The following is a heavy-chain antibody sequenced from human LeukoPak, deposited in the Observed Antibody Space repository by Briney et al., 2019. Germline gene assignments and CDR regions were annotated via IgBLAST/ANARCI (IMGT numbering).Heavy chain of an antibody. CDR1: GYTFTSYG. CDR2: ISAYNGNT. V-gene: IGHV1-18*01. D-gene: IGHD6-19*01. CDR3: ARAEVADYYFDY. Sequence: GESLKISCKASGYTFTSYGISWVRQAPGQGLEWMGWISAYNGNTNYAQKLQGRVTMTTDTSTSTAYMELRSLRSDDTAVYYCARAEVADYYFDYWGQGTLVTVSS. J-gene: IGHJ4*02.